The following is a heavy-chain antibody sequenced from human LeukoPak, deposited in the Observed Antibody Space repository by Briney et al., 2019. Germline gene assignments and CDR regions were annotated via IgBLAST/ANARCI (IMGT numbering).Heavy chain of an antibody. D-gene: IGHD3-22*01. CDR1: GFTFSSYS. J-gene: IGHJ4*02. Sequence: GGSLRLSCAASGFTFSSYSMNWVRQAPGKGLEWVSSISSSSSYIYYADSVKGRFTISRDNAKISLYLQMNSLRAEDTAVYYCARGFYDSSAFDYWGQGTLVTVSS. V-gene: IGHV3-21*01. CDR3: ARGFYDSSAFDY. CDR2: ISSSSSYI.